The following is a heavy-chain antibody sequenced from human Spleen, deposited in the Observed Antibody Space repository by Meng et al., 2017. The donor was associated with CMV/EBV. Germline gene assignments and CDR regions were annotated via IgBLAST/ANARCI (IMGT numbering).Heavy chain of an antibody. CDR1: GFTFSSYS. J-gene: IGHJ4*02. CDR3: ARDTPGD. V-gene: IGHV3-48*04. D-gene: IGHD3-10*01. CDR2: ISSSSSTI. Sequence: GGSLRLSCAASGFTFSSYSMNWVRQAPGKGLEWVSYISSSSSTIYYADSVKGRFTISRDNADNSLSLQMNSLRVEDTAIYYCARDTPGDWGQGTLVTVSS.